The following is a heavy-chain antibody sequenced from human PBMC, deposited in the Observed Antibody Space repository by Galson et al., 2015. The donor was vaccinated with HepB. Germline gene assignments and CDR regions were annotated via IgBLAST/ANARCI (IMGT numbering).Heavy chain of an antibody. D-gene: IGHD2-2*01. J-gene: IGHJ3*02. Sequence: SLRLSCAASGFTFDDYAMHWVRQAPGKGLEWVSGISWNSGSIGYADSVKGRFTISRDNAKNSLYLQMNSLRAEDTALYYCAQGLPAAANAFDIWGQGTMVTVSS. V-gene: IGHV3-9*01. CDR1: GFTFDDYA. CDR2: ISWNSGSI. CDR3: AQGLPAAANAFDI.